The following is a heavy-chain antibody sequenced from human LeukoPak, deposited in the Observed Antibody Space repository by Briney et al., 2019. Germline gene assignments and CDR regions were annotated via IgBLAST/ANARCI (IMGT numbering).Heavy chain of an antibody. CDR2: FDPEDGET. CDR1: GYTLTELS. Sequence: ASVKVSCKVSGYTLTELSMHWVRQAPGKGLEWMGGFDPEDGETIYAQKFQGRVTMTKDTSTDTAYMELSSLRSEDTAVYYCATAFYDSSGLLGFDYWGQGTLVTVSS. CDR3: ATAFYDSSGLLGFDY. D-gene: IGHD3-22*01. V-gene: IGHV1-24*01. J-gene: IGHJ4*02.